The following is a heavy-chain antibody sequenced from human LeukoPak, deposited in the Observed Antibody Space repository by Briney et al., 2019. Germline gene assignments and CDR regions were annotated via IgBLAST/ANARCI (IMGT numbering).Heavy chain of an antibody. CDR1: GGSISSYY. Sequence: SATLSLTCTVSGGSISSYYWTWIRQPPGKGLEWIGYVSYSGTTKYNPSLKSRVTMSVDMSKNRLSLRLTSVTAADTAVYYCARSGYSYDSAVYWNFDLWGRGTLVTVSS. V-gene: IGHV4-59*01. CDR3: ARSGYSYDSAVYWNFDL. D-gene: IGHD5-18*01. CDR2: VSYSGTT. J-gene: IGHJ2*01.